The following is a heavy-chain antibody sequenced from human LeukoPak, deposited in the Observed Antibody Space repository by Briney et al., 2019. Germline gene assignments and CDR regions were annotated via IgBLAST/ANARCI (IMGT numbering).Heavy chain of an antibody. CDR1: GGSISSYY. V-gene: IGHV4-59*12. CDR3: ARKDYYDSNGLDY. J-gene: IGHJ4*02. CDR2: IYYSGST. Sequence: SETLSLTGTVSGGSISSYYWSWIRQPPGKGLEWIGYIYYSGSTNYNPSLKSRVSISVDTSKNQFSLKLSSVTAADTAMYYCARKDYYDSNGLDYWGQGSLVTVSS. D-gene: IGHD3-22*01.